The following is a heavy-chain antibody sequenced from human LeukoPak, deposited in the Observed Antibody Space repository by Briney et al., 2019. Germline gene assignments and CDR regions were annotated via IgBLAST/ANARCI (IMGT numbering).Heavy chain of an antibody. CDR3: ARDGVLRFLEWLDYYGMDV. CDR1: GYTFTSYG. D-gene: IGHD3-3*01. V-gene: IGHV1-18*01. CDR2: ISAYNGNT. J-gene: IGHJ6*02. Sequence: ASVKVSRKASGYTFTSYGISWVRQAPGQGLEWMGWISAYNGNTNYAQKLQGRVTMTTDTSTSTAYMELRSLRSDDTAVYYCARDGVLRFLEWLDYYGMDVWGQGTTVTVSS.